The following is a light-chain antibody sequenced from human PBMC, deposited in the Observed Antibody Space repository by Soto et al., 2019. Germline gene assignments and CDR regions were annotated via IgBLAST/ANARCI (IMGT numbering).Light chain of an antibody. V-gene: IGLV2-23*01. CDR3: CSYSSGSTLLL. Sequence: QSVLTQPASVSGSPGQSITISCTGTSSDLGTYNFVSWYQRHPGKGPKLIIYEATKRPSGVSNRFSGSKSGNTASLTISGLQAEDEADYYCCSYSSGSTLLLFGGGTKLTVL. J-gene: IGLJ2*01. CDR2: EAT. CDR1: SSDLGTYNF.